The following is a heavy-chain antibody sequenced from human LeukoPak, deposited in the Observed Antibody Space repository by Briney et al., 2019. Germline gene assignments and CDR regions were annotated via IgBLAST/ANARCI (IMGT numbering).Heavy chain of an antibody. CDR1: GGTFSSYA. V-gene: IGHV1-69*13. CDR3: ASLSYYDFWSGRGEFDY. Sequence: GASVKVSCKASGGTFSSYAISWVRQAPGQGLEWMGGIIPIFGTANYAQKFQGRVTITADESTSTAYMELSSLRSEDTAVHYCASLSYYDFWSGRGEFDYWGQGTLVTVSS. J-gene: IGHJ4*02. CDR2: IIPIFGTA. D-gene: IGHD3-3*01.